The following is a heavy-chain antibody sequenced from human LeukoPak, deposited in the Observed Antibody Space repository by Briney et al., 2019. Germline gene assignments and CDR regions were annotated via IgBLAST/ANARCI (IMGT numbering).Heavy chain of an antibody. Sequence: GESLKISCRGPGHSLTTYWIGWVRQMPGKGLEWMGIIYPGDSDTRYTPSFQGQVTMSADKFIDTAYLQWSNLKALDHDMNYCARRPGCSSTSCPPDYWGQGTLVTVSP. CDR1: GHSLTTYW. CDR3: ARRPGCSSTSCPPDY. V-gene: IGHV5-51*01. CDR2: IYPGDSDT. J-gene: IGHJ4*02. D-gene: IGHD2-2*01.